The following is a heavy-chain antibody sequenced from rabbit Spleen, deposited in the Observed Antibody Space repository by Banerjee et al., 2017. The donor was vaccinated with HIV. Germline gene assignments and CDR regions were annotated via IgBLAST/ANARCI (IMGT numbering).Heavy chain of an antibody. V-gene: IGHV1S40*01. Sequence: QSLEESGGDLVKPGASLTLTCTASGFSFSSSYYMCWVRQAPGKGLEWIACIHGGSNGNTYYASWAKGRFTISRTSSTTVTLQMTSLTAADTATYFCASSNGWYRYNLWGPGTLVTVS. CDR2: IHGGSNGNT. CDR3: ASSNGWYRYNL. J-gene: IGHJ4*01. D-gene: IGHD1-1*01. CDR1: GFSFSSSYY.